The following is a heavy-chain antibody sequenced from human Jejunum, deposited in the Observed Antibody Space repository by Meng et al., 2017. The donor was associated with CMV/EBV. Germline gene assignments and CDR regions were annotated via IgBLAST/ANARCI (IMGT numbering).Heavy chain of an antibody. J-gene: IGHJ4*02. CDR3: AKDGGSYLDYYFDY. CDR1: AYTFTDYY. D-gene: IGHD1-26*01. Sequence: AYTFTDYYMHWVRQAPGQGLEWMGWINPNTGGTNYAQKFQGRVTMTRDTSTNTAYMELTRLRSDDTALYYCAKDGGSYLDYYFDYWGQGTLVTVSS. V-gene: IGHV1-2*02. CDR2: INPNTGGT.